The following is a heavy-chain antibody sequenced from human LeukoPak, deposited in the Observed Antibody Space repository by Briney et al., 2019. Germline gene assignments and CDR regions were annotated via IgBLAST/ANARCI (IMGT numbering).Heavy chain of an antibody. Sequence: SETLSLTCAVSGYSISSGYYWGWIRQPPGKGLEWIGSIYHSGSTYYNPSLKSRVTISVDTSKNQFSLKLSSVTAADTAVYYCARDSSPWGTGEFDPWGQGNLVTVSS. V-gene: IGHV4-38-2*02. J-gene: IGHJ5*02. D-gene: IGHD3-16*01. CDR2: IYHSGST. CDR1: GYSISSGYY. CDR3: ARDSSPWGTGEFDP.